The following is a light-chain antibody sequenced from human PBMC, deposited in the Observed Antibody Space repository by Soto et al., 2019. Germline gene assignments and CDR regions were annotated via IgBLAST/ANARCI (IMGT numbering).Light chain of an antibody. CDR3: QQYKAAPIT. CDR1: QGISNY. Sequence: DIQMTQSPSSLSASVGDRVTITCRARQGISNYLAWYQQKPRKVPNLLIYAASTLQSGVPSRFSGSGSGTEFTLTISSLQPEDVATYYCQQYKAAPITFGQGTRLEI. V-gene: IGKV1-27*01. CDR2: AAS. J-gene: IGKJ5*01.